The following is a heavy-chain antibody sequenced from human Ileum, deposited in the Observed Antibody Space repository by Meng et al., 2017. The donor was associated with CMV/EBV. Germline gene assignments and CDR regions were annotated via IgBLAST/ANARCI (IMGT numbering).Heavy chain of an antibody. CDR2: VLHDGNNK. J-gene: IGHJ4*02. CDR3: GRNRVDY. V-gene: IGHV3-30*04. Sequence: GESLKISCAASGFIFSRYAMHWVRQAPGKGLEWVALVLHDGNNKYYADSAKGRFTISRDDSRNTLYLQMNSLRAEDTAVYYCGRNRVDYWGQGTLVTVSS. D-gene: IGHD3-10*01. CDR1: GFIFSRYA.